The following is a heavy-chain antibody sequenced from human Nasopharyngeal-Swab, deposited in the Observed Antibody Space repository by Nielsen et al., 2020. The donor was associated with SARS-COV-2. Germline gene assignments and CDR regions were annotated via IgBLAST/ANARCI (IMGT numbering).Heavy chain of an antibody. CDR2: INHSGST. V-gene: IGHV4-34*01. D-gene: IGHD2-2*02. CDR1: GGSFSGYY. J-gene: IGHJ3*02. Sequence: SETLSPTCAVYGGSFSGYYWSWIRQPPGKGLEWIGEINHSGSTNYNPSLKSRVTISVDTSKNQFSLKLSSVTAADTAVYYCASQGSDIVVVPAAIGAFDIWGQGTMVTVSS. CDR3: ASQGSDIVVVPAAIGAFDI.